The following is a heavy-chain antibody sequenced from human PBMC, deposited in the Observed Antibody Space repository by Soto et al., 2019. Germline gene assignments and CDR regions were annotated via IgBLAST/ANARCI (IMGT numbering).Heavy chain of an antibody. CDR2: TYYRSKWYN. V-gene: IGHV6-1*01. J-gene: IGHJ4*02. D-gene: IGHD6-13*01. Sequence: SQTLSLTCAISGDSVSSNSAAWNWIRQSPSRGLEWLGRTYYRSKWYNDYAVSVKSRITINPDTSKHQFSLQLNSVTPEDTAVYYCSRDREFGSSWTCHFDYWGQGTLVTVSS. CDR1: GDSVSSNSAA. CDR3: SRDREFGSSWTCHFDY.